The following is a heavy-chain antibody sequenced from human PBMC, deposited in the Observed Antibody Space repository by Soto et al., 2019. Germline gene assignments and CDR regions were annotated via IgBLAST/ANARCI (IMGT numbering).Heavy chain of an antibody. J-gene: IGHJ4*02. CDR3: ARDGLGIAAALNDY. D-gene: IGHD6-13*01. CDR1: GYTFTSYG. Sequence: ASVKVSCKASGYTFTSYGISWVRQAPGQGLEWMGWISAYNGNTNYAQKLQGRVTMTTDTSTSTAYMELRSLRSDDTAVYSCARDGLGIAAALNDYWGQGTLVTFSS. CDR2: ISAYNGNT. V-gene: IGHV1-18*01.